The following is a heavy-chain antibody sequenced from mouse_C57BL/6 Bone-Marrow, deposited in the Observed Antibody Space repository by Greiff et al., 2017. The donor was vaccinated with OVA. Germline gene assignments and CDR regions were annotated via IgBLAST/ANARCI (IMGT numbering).Heavy chain of an antibody. CDR2: ISYDGSN. D-gene: IGHD1-1*01. Sequence: VQLKESGPGLVKPSQSLSLTCSVTGYSITSGYYWNWIRQFPGNKLEWMGYISYDGSNNYNPSLKNRISITRDTSKNQFFLKLNSVTTEDTATYYCARDQGSNTWFAYWGQGTLVTVSA. V-gene: IGHV3-6*01. J-gene: IGHJ3*01. CDR1: GYSITSGYY. CDR3: ARDQGSNTWFAY.